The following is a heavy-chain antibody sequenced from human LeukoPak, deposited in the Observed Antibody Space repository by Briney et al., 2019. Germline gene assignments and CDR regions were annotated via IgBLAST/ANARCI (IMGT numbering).Heavy chain of an antibody. D-gene: IGHD2-21*02. CDR1: GFTFSSFG. CDR2: IWFDGSKG. V-gene: IGHV3-33*01. J-gene: IGHJ5*02. Sequence: GRSLRLSCAASGFTFSSFGMHWVRQAPGKGLEWLAVIWFDGSKGYYTNSVKGRFSISRDNSKNTVSLQMNLLRVDDTALYYCARAGAYGDYRSIDHWGQGTLVTVSS. CDR3: ARAGAYGDYRSIDH.